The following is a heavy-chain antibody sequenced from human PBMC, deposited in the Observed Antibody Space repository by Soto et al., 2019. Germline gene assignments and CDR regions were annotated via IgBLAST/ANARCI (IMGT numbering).Heavy chain of an antibody. D-gene: IGHD3-22*01. V-gene: IGHV4-30-2*01. CDR3: ARGSGYYLSNGMDV. Sequence: DLEWIGYIYHSGSTYYNPSLKSRVTISVDRSKNQFSLKLSSVTAADTAVYYCARGSGYYLSNGMDVWGQGTTVTVSS. CDR2: IYHSGST. J-gene: IGHJ6*02.